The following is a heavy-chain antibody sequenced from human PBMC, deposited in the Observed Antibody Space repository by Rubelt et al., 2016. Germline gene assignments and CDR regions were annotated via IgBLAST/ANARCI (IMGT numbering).Heavy chain of an antibody. V-gene: IGHV4-59*01. Sequence: QVQLQESGPGLVKPSETLSLTCTVSGGSISSYYWSWIRQPPGKGLEWIGYIYYSGSTNYNPSLKSRVTISVDTSKNHVALKLSSVTAADTAVYYCARGGSSSGWYPPHYYEYMDVWGKGNTVTVSS. D-gene: IGHD6-19*01. CDR2: IYYSGST. CDR3: ARGGSSSGWYPPHYYEYMDV. J-gene: IGHJ6*03. CDR1: GGSISSYY.